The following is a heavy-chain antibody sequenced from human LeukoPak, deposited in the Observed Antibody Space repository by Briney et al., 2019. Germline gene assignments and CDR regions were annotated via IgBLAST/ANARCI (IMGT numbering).Heavy chain of an antibody. J-gene: IGHJ4*02. D-gene: IGHD6-13*01. V-gene: IGHV4-38-2*02. CDR2: IYHSGST. CDR3: ARGIAAAGRGYYFDY. Sequence: SETLSLTCTVSGYSISSGYYWGWIRQPPGQGLEWIGSIYHSGSTYYNPSLKSRVTISVDTSKNQFSLKLNSVTAADTAVYFCARGIAAAGRGYYFDYWGQGTLVTVSS. CDR1: GYSISSGYY.